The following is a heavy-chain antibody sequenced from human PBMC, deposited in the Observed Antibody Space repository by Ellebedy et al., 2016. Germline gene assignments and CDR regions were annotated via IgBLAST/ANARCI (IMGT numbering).Heavy chain of an antibody. Sequence: SETLSLTXTVSGYSISSSYYWGWIRPPPGKGLEWIGSIYYSGSTYYNPSLKSRVTISVDTSKNQFSLKLSSVTAADTAVYYCARLRYFDWLRSGYFDYWGQGTLVTVSS. J-gene: IGHJ4*02. CDR2: IYYSGST. CDR3: ARLRYFDWLRSGYFDY. D-gene: IGHD3-9*01. CDR1: GYSISSSYY. V-gene: IGHV4-38-2*02.